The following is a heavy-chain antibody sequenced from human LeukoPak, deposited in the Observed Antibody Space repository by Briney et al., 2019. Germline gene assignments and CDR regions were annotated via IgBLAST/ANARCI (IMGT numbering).Heavy chain of an antibody. J-gene: IGHJ4*02. V-gene: IGHV1-2*02. Sequence: ASVKVSCKASGYTFTGYYMHWVRQAPGQGLEWMGWINPNSGGTNYAQKFQGRVTMTRDTSISTAYMELSRLRSDDTAVYYCARVPTPTYYYDSSGYFDYWGQGTLVTVSS. CDR2: INPNSGGT. D-gene: IGHD3-22*01. CDR3: ARVPTPTYYYDSSGYFDY. CDR1: GYTFTGYY.